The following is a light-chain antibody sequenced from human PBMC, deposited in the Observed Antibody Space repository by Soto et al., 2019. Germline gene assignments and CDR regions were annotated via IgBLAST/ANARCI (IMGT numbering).Light chain of an antibody. CDR1: QSVGNK. CDR3: QQYNNWPRT. CDR2: RAS. V-gene: IGKV3-15*01. J-gene: IGKJ1*01. Sequence: EVVMTQSPATLSASPGARATLPCRASQSVGNKLAWYQHRPGQAPRLLIFRASSRVSGIPARFSGSGSGTDFTLTISSLQSEDFAVYYCQQYNNWPRTFGQGTKVDIK.